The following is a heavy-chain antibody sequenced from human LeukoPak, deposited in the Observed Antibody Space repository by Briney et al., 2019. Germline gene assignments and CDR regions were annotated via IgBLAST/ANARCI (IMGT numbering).Heavy chain of an antibody. CDR1: GYTFTGYY. J-gene: IGHJ4*02. CDR2: INPNSGGT. D-gene: IGHD5-18*01. CDR3: ARGTGEGYSYGRYYFDY. V-gene: IGHV1-2*02. Sequence: ASVKVSCKASGYTFTGYYMHWVRQAPGQGLEWMGWINPNSGGTNYAQKFQGRVTMTRDTSMSTAYMELSRLRSDDTAVYYCARGTGEGYSYGRYYFDYWGQGTLVTVSS.